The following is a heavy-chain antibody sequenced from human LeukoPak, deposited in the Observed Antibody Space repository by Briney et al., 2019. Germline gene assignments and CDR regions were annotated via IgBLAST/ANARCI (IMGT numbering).Heavy chain of an antibody. Sequence: SETLSLTCAVYGGSFSGFYWSWIRHPPRKRLEWIGYIYHSGTTNYSPSLKSRVTMSLDTSKSQFSLKLNSVTAADTAVYYCAREKRVVGAPHFDSWGQGTLVTVSS. CDR3: AREKRVVGAPHFDS. CDR2: IYHSGTT. V-gene: IGHV4-59*01. D-gene: IGHD1-26*01. J-gene: IGHJ4*02. CDR1: GGSFSGFY.